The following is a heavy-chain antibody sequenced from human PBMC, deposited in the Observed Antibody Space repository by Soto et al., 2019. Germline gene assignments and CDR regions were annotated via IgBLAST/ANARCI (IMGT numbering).Heavy chain of an antibody. CDR2: IDWDDDK. CDR1: GFSLSTRGVR. V-gene: IGHV2-70*04. CDR3: ARSGGYSWFDP. J-gene: IGHJ5*02. Sequence: SGPTLVTPTHTLTLTCTFSGFSLSTRGVRVSWIRQPPGKALEWLARIDWDDDKFYSTSLKPRLTISKDTSKNQVVLAMTNMDDVDTATYYCARSGGYSWFDPCGQGTLVTFCS. D-gene: IGHD3-10*01.